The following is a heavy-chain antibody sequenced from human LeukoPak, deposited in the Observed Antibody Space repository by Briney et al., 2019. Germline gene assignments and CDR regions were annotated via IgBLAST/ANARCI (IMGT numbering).Heavy chain of an antibody. J-gene: IGHJ4*02. CDR2: IYYRGST. D-gene: IGHD5-24*01. Sequence: WETLALTCTVSGDSISSYYWSWIRQPPGKGLEWIGYIYYRGSTNYNPSLKSRVTISVDTSKNQFSLKLSSVTAADTAVYYCARLRRDGYYFDYWGQGTLVTVSS. CDR3: ARLRRDGYYFDY. V-gene: IGHV4-59*08. CDR1: GDSISSYY.